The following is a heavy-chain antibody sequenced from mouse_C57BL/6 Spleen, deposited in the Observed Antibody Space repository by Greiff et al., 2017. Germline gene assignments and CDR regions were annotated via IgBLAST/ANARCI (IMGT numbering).Heavy chain of an antibody. Sequence: QVQLQQPGAELVRPGSSVKLSCKASGYTFTSYWMDWVKQRPGQGLEWIGNIYPSDSETHYNQKFKDKATLTVDKSSSTAYMQLSSLTSEDSAVYYCARVSLITTVVGDYWGQGTTLTVSS. D-gene: IGHD1-1*01. V-gene: IGHV1-61*01. CDR2: IYPSDSET. CDR1: GYTFTSYW. CDR3: ARVSLITTVVGDY. J-gene: IGHJ2*01.